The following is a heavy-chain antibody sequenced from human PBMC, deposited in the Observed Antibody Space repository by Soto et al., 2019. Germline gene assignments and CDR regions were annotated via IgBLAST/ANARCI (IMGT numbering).Heavy chain of an antibody. D-gene: IGHD2-15*01. J-gene: IGHJ6*02. CDR3: AAGRWRNYYYYYGMDV. Sequence: SVKVSCEASGFTFTSSAVQWVRQARGQRLEWIGWIVVGSGNTNYAQKFQERVTITRDMSTSTAYMELSSLRSEDTAVYYCAAGRWRNYYYYYGMDVWGQGTTVTV. CDR2: IVVGSGNT. V-gene: IGHV1-58*01. CDR1: GFTFTSSA.